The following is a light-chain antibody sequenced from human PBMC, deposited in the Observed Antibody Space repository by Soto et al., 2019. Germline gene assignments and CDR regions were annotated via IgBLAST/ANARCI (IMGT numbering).Light chain of an antibody. CDR2: EDS. CDR3: QSYDSSNQV. V-gene: IGLV6-57*04. Sequence: NFMLTQPHSVSESPGKTVTISCTRSGGSIASNYVQWYQQRPGSAPTTVIYEDSQRPSGVPARFSGSIESSSNSASLTISGLKTEDEADYYCQSYDSSNQVFGGGTKLTVL. J-gene: IGLJ2*01. CDR1: GGSIASNY.